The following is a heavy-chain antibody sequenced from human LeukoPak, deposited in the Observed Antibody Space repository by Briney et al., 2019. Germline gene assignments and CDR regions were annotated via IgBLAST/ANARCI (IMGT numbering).Heavy chain of an antibody. CDR2: IWYDGSNK. CDR1: GFTFSSYG. D-gene: IGHD3-22*01. Sequence: PGGSLRLSCAASGFTFSSYGMHWVRQAPGKGLEWVAVIWYDGSNKYYADSVKGRFTISRDNSKNTLYLQMNSLRAEDTAVYYCARDYYDSSGYYYVGSALGYWGQGTLVTVSS. V-gene: IGHV3-33*01. J-gene: IGHJ4*02. CDR3: ARDYYDSSGYYYVGSALGY.